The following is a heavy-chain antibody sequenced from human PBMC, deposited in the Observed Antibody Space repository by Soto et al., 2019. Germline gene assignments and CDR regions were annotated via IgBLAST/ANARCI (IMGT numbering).Heavy chain of an antibody. Sequence: GGSLRLSCAASGFTFRSYAMHWVRQPPGKGLEWVAVISYDGSKKYYADSVKGRFTISRDNSKNTLYLQMNSLRADDTAVFYCAREHYYDSSGPLRYWGQGTLVTVSS. V-gene: IGHV3-30-3*01. J-gene: IGHJ4*02. CDR1: GFTFRSYA. CDR3: AREHYYDSSGPLRY. CDR2: ISYDGSKK. D-gene: IGHD3-22*01.